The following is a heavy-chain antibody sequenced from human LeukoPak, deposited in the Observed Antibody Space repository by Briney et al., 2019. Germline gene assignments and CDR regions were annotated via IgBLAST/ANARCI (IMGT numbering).Heavy chain of an antibody. V-gene: IGHV3-23*01. J-gene: IGHJ4*02. CDR1: GFTFSNYA. CDR2: ITGSGGNT. CDR3: AKWGDYDVLTGYYVSDY. D-gene: IGHD3-9*01. Sequence: GGSPRLSCAASGFTFSNYAMSWVRQAPGKGLEWVSAITGSGGNTYYADSVKGRFTISRDNSKNTVFLQMNSLRAEDTAVYYCAKWGDYDVLTGYYVSDYWGQGTLVTVSS.